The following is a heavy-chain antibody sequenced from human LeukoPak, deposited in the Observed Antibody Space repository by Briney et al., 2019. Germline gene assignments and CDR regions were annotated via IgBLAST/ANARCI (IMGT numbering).Heavy chain of an antibody. J-gene: IGHJ6*02. D-gene: IGHD3-10*01. Sequence: PGRSLRLSCAASGFTFSSYAMHWVRQAPGKGLEWVAVISYDGSNKYYADSVKGRFTISRDNSKNTLYLQMNSLRAEDTAVYYCARDREEWFGELKNYYGMDVWGQGTTVTVSS. CDR2: ISYDGSNK. CDR1: GFTFSSYA. V-gene: IGHV3-30-3*01. CDR3: ARDREEWFGELKNYYGMDV.